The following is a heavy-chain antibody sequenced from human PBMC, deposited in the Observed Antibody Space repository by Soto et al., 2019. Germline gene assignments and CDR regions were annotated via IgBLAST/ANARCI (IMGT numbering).Heavy chain of an antibody. J-gene: IGHJ6*02. CDR3: ARDLSGTGLDV. CDR1: GGSVSSGSYY. Sequence: PSETLSLTCTVSGGSVSSGSYYWSWIRQPPGKGLEWIGYIYYSGSTNYNPSLKSRVTISVDTSKNQFSLEMNAVTAADTGVYFCARDLSGTGLDVWGRGTTVTVSS. V-gene: IGHV4-61*01. CDR2: IYYSGST. D-gene: IGHD1-26*01.